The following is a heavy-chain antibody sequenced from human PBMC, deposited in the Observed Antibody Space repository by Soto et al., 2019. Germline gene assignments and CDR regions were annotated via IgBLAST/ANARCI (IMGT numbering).Heavy chain of an antibody. V-gene: IGHV4-4*07. D-gene: IGHD3-3*01. CDR3: ARDNNDFWSLYPLAFDY. J-gene: IGHJ4*02. CDR2: VSTSGKV. CDR1: GGSLSKYY. Sequence: SETLSLTCTVSGGSLSKYYWSWIRQPAGRGLEWIGRVSTSGKVVSKASLRSRLTMSVDTSKNQFSLRLTSVTAADTAVYYCARDNNDFWSLYPLAFDYWGQGARVTVSS.